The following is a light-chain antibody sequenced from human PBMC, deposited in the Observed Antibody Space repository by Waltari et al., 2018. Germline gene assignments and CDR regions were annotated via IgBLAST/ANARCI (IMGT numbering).Light chain of an antibody. CDR1: SSDSGAYEY. CDR2: DVI. J-gene: IGLJ2*01. V-gene: IGLV2-14*03. CDR3: SSFTSSTTGI. Sequence: SALTQPDSVSGSPGQSITISCSGISSDSGAYEYVSWYQQHPGTAPKVIIYDVIKRPSGVSDRFSGSKSGSSASLTIAGLQAEDEADYYCSSFTSSTTGIFGGGTKLTVL.